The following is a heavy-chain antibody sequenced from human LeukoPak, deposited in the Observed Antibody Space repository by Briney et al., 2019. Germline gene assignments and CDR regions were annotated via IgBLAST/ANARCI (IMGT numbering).Heavy chain of an antibody. V-gene: IGHV4-34*01. CDR3: ARLRVSSRSYYYYYYMDV. J-gene: IGHJ6*03. D-gene: IGHD6-13*01. CDR2: INHSGST. Sequence: SETLSLTCTVSGGSISSYYWSWIRQPPGKGLEWIGEINHSGSTNYNPSLKSRVTISVDTSKNQFSLKLSSVTAADTAVYYCARLRVSSRSYYYYYYMDVWGKGTTVTVSS. CDR1: GGSISSYY.